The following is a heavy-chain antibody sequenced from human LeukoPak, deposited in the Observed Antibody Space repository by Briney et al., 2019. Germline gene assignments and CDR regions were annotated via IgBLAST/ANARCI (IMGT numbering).Heavy chain of an antibody. Sequence: SETLSLTCAVYGGSFSGYYWSWIRQPPGKGLEWIGEINHSGSTNYNPSLKSRVTISVDTSKNQFSLKLSSVTAADTAVYYCARSRMTRGHSYGYLNYWGQGTLVTVSS. CDR2: INHSGST. CDR1: GGSFSGYY. CDR3: ARSRMTRGHSYGYLNY. V-gene: IGHV4-34*01. J-gene: IGHJ4*02. D-gene: IGHD5-18*01.